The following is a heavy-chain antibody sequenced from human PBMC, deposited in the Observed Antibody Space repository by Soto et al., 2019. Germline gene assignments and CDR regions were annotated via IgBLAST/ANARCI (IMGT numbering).Heavy chain of an antibody. D-gene: IGHD2-2*01. Sequence: QVQLVQSGAEVKKPGSSVKVSCKASGRTFSSYAISWVRQAPGQGLEWMGGIIPIFGTANYAQKFQGRVTITADESTSTGYLELISLRSQGTAVYYCAREPSGIVVVPAVMAHADDAFDIWGQGTIVTVSS. CDR2: IIPIFGTA. J-gene: IGHJ3*02. CDR3: AREPSGIVVVPAVMAHADDAFDI. CDR1: GRTFSSYA. V-gene: IGHV1-69*12.